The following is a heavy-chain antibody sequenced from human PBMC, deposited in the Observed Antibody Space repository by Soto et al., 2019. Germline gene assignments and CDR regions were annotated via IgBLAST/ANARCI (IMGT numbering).Heavy chain of an antibody. CDR3: AKNWDTTSSSSSH. CDR1: GFTFSTYA. CDR2: ISGTGGST. Sequence: EVQLLESGGGLVQPGGSLRLSCAASGFTFSTYAMSWVRQAPGKGLEWVSAISGTGGSTYYADSVKGRFTISRDNSKNTLYLQMNSLRAEDTAVDYCAKNWDTTSSSSSHWGQGTLVTVSS. J-gene: IGHJ4*02. V-gene: IGHV3-23*01. D-gene: IGHD6-6*01.